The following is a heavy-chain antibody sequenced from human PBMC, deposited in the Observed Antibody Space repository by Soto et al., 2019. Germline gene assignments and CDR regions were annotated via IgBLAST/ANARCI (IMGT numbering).Heavy chain of an antibody. D-gene: IGHD6-19*01. V-gene: IGHV3-23*01. CDR3: AKDPGLDYWYFDL. CDR1: GFTFSSYA. J-gene: IGHJ2*01. Sequence: GGSLRLSCAASGFTFSSYAMSWVRQAPGKGLEWVSAISGSGGSTYYADSVKGRFPISRDNSKNTLYLQMNSLRAEDTAVYYCAKDPGLDYWYFDLWGRGTLVTVSS. CDR2: ISGSGGST.